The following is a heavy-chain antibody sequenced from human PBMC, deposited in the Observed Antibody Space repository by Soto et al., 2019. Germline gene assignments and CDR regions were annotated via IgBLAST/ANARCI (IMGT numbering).Heavy chain of an antibody. D-gene: IGHD2-15*01. CDR1: GFTFTSYA. Sequence: GGSLRLSCAASGFTFTSYAMGWVRQAPGKGLECVSVVSRGGSTHYADSVTGRFIVSRDNSKNTVSLQMNSLRADDTAVYYCAKRRGAGGHFDYWGQGALVTASS. CDR3: AKRRGAGGHFDY. J-gene: IGHJ4*02. V-gene: IGHV3-23*01. CDR2: VSRGGST.